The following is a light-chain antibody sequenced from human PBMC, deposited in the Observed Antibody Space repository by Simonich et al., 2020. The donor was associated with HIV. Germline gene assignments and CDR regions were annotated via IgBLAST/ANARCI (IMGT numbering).Light chain of an antibody. Sequence: QSALTQPASVSGSPGQSITISCTGTSSDVGGYNYVSWYQQYPGKAPKLMIYDVRKRPAGVSNRFSGSKSGNTASLTISGLQAEDEADYYCSSYTSSTTLVFGGGTKLTVL. CDR1: SSDVGGYNY. V-gene: IGLV2-14*03. J-gene: IGLJ3*02. CDR3: SSYTSSTTLV. CDR2: DVR.